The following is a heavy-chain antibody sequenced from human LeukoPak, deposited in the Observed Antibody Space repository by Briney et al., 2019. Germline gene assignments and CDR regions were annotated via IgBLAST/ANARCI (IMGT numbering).Heavy chain of an antibody. CDR2: ISYDGGSE. CDR1: GFSFSAFA. J-gene: IGHJ4*02. D-gene: IGHD6-13*01. CDR3: AKDPTSGSLAAAGPDY. V-gene: IGHV3-30-3*01. Sequence: PGGSLRLSCSASGFSFSAFAVHWVRQAPGKGLEWVALISYDGGSEDYIDSVKGRFTISRDNSKNTLYLQMNSLRAEDTAVYYCAKDPTSGSLAAAGPDYWGQGTLVTVSS.